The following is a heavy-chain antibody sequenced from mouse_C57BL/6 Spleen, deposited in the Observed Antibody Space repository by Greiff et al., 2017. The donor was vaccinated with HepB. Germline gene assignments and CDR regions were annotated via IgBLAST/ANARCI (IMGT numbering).Heavy chain of an antibody. CDR1: GYTFTSYW. V-gene: IGHV1-69*01. CDR3: ARRRTVFDY. CDR2: IDPSDSYT. Sequence: QVQLQQSGAELVMPGASVKLSCKASGYTFTSYWMHWVKQRPGQGLEWIGEIDPSDSYTNYNQKFKGKSTLTVDKSSSTAYMQLSSQTSEDSAVYYCARRRTVFDYWGQGTTLTVSS. J-gene: IGHJ2*01.